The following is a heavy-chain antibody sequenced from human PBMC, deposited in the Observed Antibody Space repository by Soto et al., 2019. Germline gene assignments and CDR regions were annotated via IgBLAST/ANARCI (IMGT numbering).Heavy chain of an antibody. J-gene: IGHJ4*02. CDR2: IYYSGST. V-gene: IGHV4-39*01. Sequence: PSETLSLTCTVSGASISSSGNYWGWIRQPPGKWLEWIGSIYYSGSTYYNPSLKSRVTISVDTSKNQFSLKLSSVTAADTAVYYCARQYCTSTSCWYYFDYWGQGTLVTVSS. CDR3: ARQYCTSTSCWYYFDY. D-gene: IGHD2-2*01. CDR1: GASISSSGNY.